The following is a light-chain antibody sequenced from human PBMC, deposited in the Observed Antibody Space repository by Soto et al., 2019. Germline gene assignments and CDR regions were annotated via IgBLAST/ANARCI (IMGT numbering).Light chain of an antibody. CDR3: QQSYSTSVT. J-gene: IGKJ1*01. CDR2: AAS. Sequence: DIQMTQSPSSLSASVGDRVTITCRASQGISSYLNWYQQKLGKAPKLLIYAASSLQSGVPSRFSGSGSGTDFTLTISSLQPEDFATYYCQQSYSTSVTFGQGTKVEIK. V-gene: IGKV1-39*01. CDR1: QGISSY.